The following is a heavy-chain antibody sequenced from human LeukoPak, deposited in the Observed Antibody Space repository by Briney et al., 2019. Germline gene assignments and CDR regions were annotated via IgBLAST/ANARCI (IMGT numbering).Heavy chain of an antibody. CDR1: GFTFSSYV. Sequence: GGSLRLSCAASGFTFSSYVMHWVRQAPGKGLEWVAFIRYDGSNKYYADSVKGRFTISRDNSKNTLYLQMNSLRGEDTAVYYCAGQRRVEQSPPQYGKASDYWGQGTLVTVSS. D-gene: IGHD6-19*01. J-gene: IGHJ4*02. V-gene: IGHV3-30*02. CDR3: AGQRRVEQSPPQYGKASDY. CDR2: IRYDGSNK.